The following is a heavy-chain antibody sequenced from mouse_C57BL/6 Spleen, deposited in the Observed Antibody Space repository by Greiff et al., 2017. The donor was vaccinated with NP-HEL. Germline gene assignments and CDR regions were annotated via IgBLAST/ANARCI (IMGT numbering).Heavy chain of an antibody. CDR1: GYTFTSYW. CDR3: ARGEPGDY. J-gene: IGHJ2*01. Sequence: VQLQQPGAELVKPGASVKLSCKASGYTFTSYWMQWVKQRPGQGLEWIGEIDPSDSYTNYNQKFKGKATLTVDTSSSTAYMQLSSLTSEDSAVYYCARGEPGDYWGQGTTLTVSS. V-gene: IGHV1-50*01. CDR2: IDPSDSYT.